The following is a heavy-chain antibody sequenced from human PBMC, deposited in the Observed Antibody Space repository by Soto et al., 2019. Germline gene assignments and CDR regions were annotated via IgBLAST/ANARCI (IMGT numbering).Heavy chain of an antibody. CDR3: ARKTDSGGNGGF. CDR2: IYSHGDT. CDR1: GFTVSNNY. V-gene: IGHV3-53*05. D-gene: IGHD2-15*01. J-gene: IGHJ4*02. Sequence: EVRLVETGGDLIQPGGSLRLSCAVSGFTVSNNYMYWVRQPPGKGLEWVSLIYSHGDTRYAGSVRGRFTVSRDNSKNTLYLQMNSLRSEDMAVYYCARKTDSGGNGGFWGQGTLVTVSS.